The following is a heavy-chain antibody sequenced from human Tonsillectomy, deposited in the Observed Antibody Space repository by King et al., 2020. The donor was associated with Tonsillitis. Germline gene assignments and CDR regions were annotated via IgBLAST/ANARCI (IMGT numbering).Heavy chain of an antibody. CDR3: ARAGAAGNFAY. CDR2: INPNSGGT. D-gene: IGHD6-19*01. V-gene: IGHV1-2*04. CDR1: GYTFTGYY. Sequence: VQLVQSGAEVKKPGASVKVSCKASGYTFTGYYMHWVRQAPGQGLEWMGWINPNSGGTTYAQKFQGWVTMTRDTSISTAYMELSRLRSDDTAVYYCARAGAAGNFAYWGQGTLVTVSS. J-gene: IGHJ4*02.